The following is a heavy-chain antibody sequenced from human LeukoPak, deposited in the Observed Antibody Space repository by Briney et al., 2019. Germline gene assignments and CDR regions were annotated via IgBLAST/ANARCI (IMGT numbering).Heavy chain of an antibody. CDR2: INPNSGGT. Sequence: GASVNVSCKASGYTFTGYYMHWVRQAPGQGLEWMGWINPNSGGTNYAQKFQGRVTMTRDTSISTAYMELSRLRSDDTAVYYCARWNYDSSGYYRFWGQGTLVTVSS. J-gene: IGHJ4*02. D-gene: IGHD3-22*01. CDR3: ARWNYDSSGYYRF. V-gene: IGHV1-2*02. CDR1: GYTFTGYY.